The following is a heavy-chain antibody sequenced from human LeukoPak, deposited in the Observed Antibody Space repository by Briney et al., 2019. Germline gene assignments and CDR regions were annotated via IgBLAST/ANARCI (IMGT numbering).Heavy chain of an antibody. V-gene: IGHV4-39*01. CDR3: ARQPEYCPGATCPMDY. CDR1: GASVSDSTYY. CDR2: FYHGGSS. D-gene: IGHD2-8*02. J-gene: IGHJ4*02. Sequence: PSETLSLTCTVSGASVSDSTYYWAWIRQPPGGGLQWIANFYHGGSSFYNSSLRSRIDISVDTPKNQSSLRLTSLTAADTAVYYCARQPEYCPGATCPMDYWGQGTLVTVSS.